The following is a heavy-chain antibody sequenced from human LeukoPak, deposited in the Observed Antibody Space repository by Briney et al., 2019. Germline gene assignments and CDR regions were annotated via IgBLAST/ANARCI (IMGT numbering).Heavy chain of an antibody. CDR3: ARENSGWEHFDY. CDR2: ISYDGSNK. V-gene: IGHV3-30*04. Sequence: GGSLRLSCAASGFTFSSYAIHWVRQAPGKGLEWVAVISYDGSNKYFADSVKGRFTISRDNSKNTLYLQMNSLRAEDTAVYYCARENSGWEHFDYWGQGTLVTVSS. D-gene: IGHD6-19*01. J-gene: IGHJ4*02. CDR1: GFTFSSYA.